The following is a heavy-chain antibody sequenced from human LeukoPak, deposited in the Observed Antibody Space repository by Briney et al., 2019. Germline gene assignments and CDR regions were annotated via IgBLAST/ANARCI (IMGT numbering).Heavy chain of an antibody. D-gene: IGHD4-17*01. J-gene: IGHJ3*02. CDR2: MNPNSGNT. CDR3: ARGLGFSDYDAFDI. Sequence: ASVKVSCKASGYTFTSYGISWVRQAPGQGLEWMGWMNPNSGNTGYAQKFQGRVTMTRNTSISTAYMELSSLRPEDTAVYYCARGLGFSDYDAFDIWGQGTMVTVSS. V-gene: IGHV1-8*02. CDR1: GYTFTSYG.